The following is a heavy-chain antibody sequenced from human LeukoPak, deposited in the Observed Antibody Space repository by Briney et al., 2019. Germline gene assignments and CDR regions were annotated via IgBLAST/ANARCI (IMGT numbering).Heavy chain of an antibody. J-gene: IGHJ5*02. Sequence: PSETLSLTCTVSGGSISSGGYYWSWIRQHPGKGLEWIVYIYYSGSTYYNPSLKSRVTISVDTSKNQFSLKLSSVTAADTAVYYCARVGRYCSSTGCSNWFDPWGQGTLVTVSS. CDR2: IYYSGST. CDR3: ARVGRYCSSTGCSNWFDP. V-gene: IGHV4-31*03. CDR1: GGSISSGGYY. D-gene: IGHD2-2*01.